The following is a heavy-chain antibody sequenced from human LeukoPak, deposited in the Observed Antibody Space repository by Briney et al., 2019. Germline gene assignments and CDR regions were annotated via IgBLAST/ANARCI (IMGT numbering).Heavy chain of an antibody. CDR3: ARGSCYDSSGYYYASAFDI. V-gene: IGHV1-8*01. CDR1: GYTFTSYD. Sequence: ASVKVSCKASGYTFTSYDINWVRQATGQGLESMGWMNPNSGNTGYAQKFQGRVTMTRDTSISTAYMELSGLRSEDTAVYYCARGSCYDSSGYYYASAFDIWGQGTMVTVSS. D-gene: IGHD3-22*01. CDR2: MNPNSGNT. J-gene: IGHJ3*02.